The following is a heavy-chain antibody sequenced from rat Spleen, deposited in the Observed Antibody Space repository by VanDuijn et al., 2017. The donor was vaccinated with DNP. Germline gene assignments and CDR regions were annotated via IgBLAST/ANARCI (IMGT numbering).Heavy chain of an antibody. CDR3: AKGPNYGGYSDYFDY. CDR1: GFNFNDYW. D-gene: IGHD1-11*01. J-gene: IGHJ2*01. CDR2: INKDSSTI. Sequence: EVKLVESGGGLVQPGRSLKLSCAAAGFNFNDYWMGWVRQAPGKGLEWIGQINKDSSTINFNPALKDKFTISRDNAQNTLYLQMNKLGSEDTAIYYCAKGPNYGGYSDYFDYWGQGVMVTVSS. V-gene: IGHV4-2*01.